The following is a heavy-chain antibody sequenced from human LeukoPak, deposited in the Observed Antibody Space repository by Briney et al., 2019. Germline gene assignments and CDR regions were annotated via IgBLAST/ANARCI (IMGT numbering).Heavy chain of an antibody. V-gene: IGHV3-30-3*01. D-gene: IGHD1-26*01. CDR2: ISYDGSNK. CDR1: GFTFSSYA. J-gene: IGHJ3*02. CDR3: ARDPRDGLGAFDI. Sequence: GGSLRLSCAASGFTFSSYAMHWVRQAPGKGLEWVAVISYDGSNKYYADSVKGRFTISRDNSKNTLYLQMNSLRAEDTAVYYCARDPRDGLGAFDIWGQGTMVTVSS.